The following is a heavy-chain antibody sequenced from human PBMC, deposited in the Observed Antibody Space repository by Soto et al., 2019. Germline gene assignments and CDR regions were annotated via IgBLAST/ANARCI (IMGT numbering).Heavy chain of an antibody. J-gene: IGHJ4*02. D-gene: IGHD4-17*01. CDR1: GFTFSSYS. V-gene: IGHV3-21*01. CDR2: ISSSSSYI. CDR3: ARLDTVTNPFDY. Sequence: GGSLRLSCAASGFTFSSYSMNWVRQAPGKGLEWVSSISSSSSYIYYADSVKGRFTISRENAKNSLYLQMNSLRAEDTAVYYCARLDTVTNPFDYWGQGTLVTVSS.